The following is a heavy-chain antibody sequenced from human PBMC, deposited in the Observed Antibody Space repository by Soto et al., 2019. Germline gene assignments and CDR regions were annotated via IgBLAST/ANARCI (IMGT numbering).Heavy chain of an antibody. CDR3: ARSRADGRYAFDY. CDR2: ISSSSSTI. J-gene: IGHJ4*02. Sequence: GGSLRLSCTAAGFTFSSYSMNWVRQAPGKGLEWVSYISSSSSTIYYTDSVKGRFTISRDNANNSLYLQMSSLRDDDTAVYYCARSRADGRYAFDYWGQGTLVTVSS. V-gene: IGHV3-48*02. CDR1: GFTFSSYS. D-gene: IGHD3-9*01.